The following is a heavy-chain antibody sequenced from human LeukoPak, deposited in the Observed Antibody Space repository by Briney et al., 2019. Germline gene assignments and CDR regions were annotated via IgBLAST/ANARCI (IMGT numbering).Heavy chain of an antibody. CDR3: AINKAAKSLDY. J-gene: IGHJ4*02. CDR1: RYTFSDYY. Sequence: APVKVSCTASRYTFSDYYIHSVRQAPGHGLEWMSWRTPISGGTSYAQKFQSRVTMTQETCISTGDVELSRLRFDDTAVYYCAINKAAKSLDYWGQGTLVTVSS. CDR2: RTPISGGT. D-gene: IGHD6-25*01. V-gene: IGHV1-2*02.